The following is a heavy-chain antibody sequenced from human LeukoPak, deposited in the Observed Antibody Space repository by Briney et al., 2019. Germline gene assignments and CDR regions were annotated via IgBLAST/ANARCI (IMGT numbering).Heavy chain of an antibody. CDR2: ISTSGGT. CDR1: GDSISTSNYY. D-gene: IGHD6-13*01. CDR3: ARKIAAAGEGDYFDY. V-gene: IGHV4-39*02. Sequence: SETLSLTCTVSGDSISTSNYYWGWIRQPPGKGLEWVGRISTSGGTNYNPSLKSRVTISVDTSKNHFSLKLSSVTAADTAVYYCARKIAAAGEGDYFDYWGQGTLVTVSS. J-gene: IGHJ4*02.